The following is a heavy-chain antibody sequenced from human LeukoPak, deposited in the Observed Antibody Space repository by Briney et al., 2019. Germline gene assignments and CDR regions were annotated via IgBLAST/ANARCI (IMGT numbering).Heavy chain of an antibody. D-gene: IGHD3-22*01. CDR2: ISWNSGNI. CDR1: GFTFDDYA. CDR3: ARVYYDSSGYVFDY. V-gene: IGHV3-9*01. J-gene: IGHJ4*02. Sequence: PGGSLRLSCAASGFTFDDYAMHWVRHAPGKGLEWVSGISWNSGNIGYADSVKGRFTISRDNAKNSLYLQMNSLRAEDTALYYCARVYYDSSGYVFDYWGQGTLVTVSS.